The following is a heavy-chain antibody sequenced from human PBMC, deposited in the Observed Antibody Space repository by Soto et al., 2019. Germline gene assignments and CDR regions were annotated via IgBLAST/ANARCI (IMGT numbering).Heavy chain of an antibody. CDR1: GYSFTSYW. D-gene: IGHD3-10*01. CDR3: ARHRGLRYYGMDV. Sequence: PGESLKIACKGSGYSFTSYWIGWVRQMPGKGLEWMGIIYPGDSDTRYSPSFQGQVTISADKSISTAYLQWSSLKASDTAMYYCARHRGLRYYGMDVWGQGTTVTVSS. J-gene: IGHJ6*02. CDR2: IYPGDSDT. V-gene: IGHV5-51*01.